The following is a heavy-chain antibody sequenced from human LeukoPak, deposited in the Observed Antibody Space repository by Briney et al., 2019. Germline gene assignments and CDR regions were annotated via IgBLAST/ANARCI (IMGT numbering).Heavy chain of an antibody. V-gene: IGHV4-61*08. J-gene: IGHJ6*02. Sequence: PSETLSLTCTVSGGSISSGGYYWSWIRQPPGKGLEWIGYIYYSGSTNYNPSFKSRVTISVDTSKTQFSLKLSSVTAADTAVYYCARDRHYYGSGSYGAYYYYGMDVWGQGTTVTVSS. D-gene: IGHD3-10*01. CDR3: ARDRHYYGSGSYGAYYYYGMDV. CDR2: IYYSGST. CDR1: GGSISSGGYY.